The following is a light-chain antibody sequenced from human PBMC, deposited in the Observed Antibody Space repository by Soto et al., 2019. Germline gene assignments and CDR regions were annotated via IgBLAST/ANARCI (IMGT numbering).Light chain of an antibody. CDR1: SSDVGSYNL. Sequence: QSALTQPASVSGSPGQSITISCTGTSSDVGSYNLVSWYQQHPGKAPKLMIYEGIKRPSGVSNRFSGSKSGNTASLTISGVQAEDEAEYYCCSYAGSSVAFGGGTQLTVL. V-gene: IGLV2-23*01. CDR2: EGI. J-gene: IGLJ2*01. CDR3: CSYAGSSVA.